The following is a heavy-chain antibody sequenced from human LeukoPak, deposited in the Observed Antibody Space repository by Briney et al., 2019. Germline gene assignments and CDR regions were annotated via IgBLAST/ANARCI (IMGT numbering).Heavy chain of an antibody. CDR1: GGSVSNYY. Sequence: SETLSLTCSGSGGSVSNYYWSWIRQPPGKGLEWIGYVYYTGSTNYNPSLKSRVTMFEDKSKNQFSLRLYSVTVADTAVYYCARHFAYSSSSYFDYWGQGSLVTVSS. J-gene: IGHJ4*02. D-gene: IGHD6-6*01. CDR2: VYYTGST. CDR3: ARHFAYSSSSYFDY. V-gene: IGHV4-59*08.